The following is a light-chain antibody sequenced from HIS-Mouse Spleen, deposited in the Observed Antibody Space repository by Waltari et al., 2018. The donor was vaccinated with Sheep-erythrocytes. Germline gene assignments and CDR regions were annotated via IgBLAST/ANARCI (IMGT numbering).Light chain of an antibody. CDR3: QQYNSYSWT. J-gene: IGKJ1*01. Sequence: ILMTQSPSPLSASVGDSVTMTCRASQSISSWLAWYQQEPGKAPKVLIYKASSLGSGVPARFSGSGSGTEFTLTISSLQPDDFATYYCQQYNSYSWTFGQGTKVEIK. CDR2: KAS. V-gene: IGKV1-5*03. CDR1: QSISSW.